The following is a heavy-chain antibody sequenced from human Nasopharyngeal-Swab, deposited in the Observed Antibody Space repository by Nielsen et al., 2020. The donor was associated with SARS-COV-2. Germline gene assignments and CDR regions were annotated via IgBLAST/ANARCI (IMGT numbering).Heavy chain of an antibody. CDR1: GGSISSLSYY. CDR3: ARDSTYYDFWSGLGPFDY. J-gene: IGHJ4*02. CDR2: IYYSGST. D-gene: IGHD3-3*01. Sequence: SETLSLTCTVSGGSISSLSYYWGWIRQPPGKGLEWIGSIYYSGSTYYNPSLKSRVTISVDTSKNQFSLKLSSVTAADTAVYYCARDSTYYDFWSGLGPFDYWGQGTLVTVSS. V-gene: IGHV4-39*07.